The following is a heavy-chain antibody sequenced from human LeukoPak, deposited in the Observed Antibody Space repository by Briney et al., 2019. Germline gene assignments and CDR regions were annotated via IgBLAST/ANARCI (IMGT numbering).Heavy chain of an antibody. Sequence: GGSLRLSCAASGFTFSDHYMDWVRQAPGKGLEWVSAISGSGGSTYYADSAKGRFTISRDNSKNTLYLQMNSLRAEDTAVYYCAKIRYSSGYYDAFDIWGQGTMVTVSS. D-gene: IGHD3-22*01. CDR3: AKIRYSSGYYDAFDI. V-gene: IGHV3-23*01. CDR1: GFTFSDHY. J-gene: IGHJ3*02. CDR2: ISGSGGST.